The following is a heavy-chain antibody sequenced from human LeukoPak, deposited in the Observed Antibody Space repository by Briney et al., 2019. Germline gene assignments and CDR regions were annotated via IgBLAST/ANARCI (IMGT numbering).Heavy chain of an antibody. CDR2: IYYSGST. V-gene: IGHV4-59*11. CDR1: GGSISSHY. D-gene: IGHD3-9*01. CDR3: ARQGHSYDILTAYYLELWFDP. Sequence: SETLSLTCTVSGGSISSHYWSWIRQPPGKGLEWIGYIYYSGSTNYNPSLQSRVTISVDTSKNQFSLKLSSVTAADTAVYYCARQGHSYDILTAYYLELWFDPWGQRTLVTVSS. J-gene: IGHJ5*02.